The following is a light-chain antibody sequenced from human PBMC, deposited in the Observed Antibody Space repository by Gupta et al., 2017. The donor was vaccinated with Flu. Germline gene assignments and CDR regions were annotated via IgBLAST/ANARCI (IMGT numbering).Light chain of an antibody. CDR1: QSLLHSNRYTY. CDR3: MQALQRGS. CDR2: LGS. V-gene: IGKV2-28*01. Sequence: DIVMTQSPLSLPVTPGEPASISCRSSQSLLHSNRYTYLEWYVQKPGQSPQLLIYLGSNRASGVPDRFSGSGSGTDFTLKISRVEAEDVGVYYCMQALQRGSFGQGTKLEIK. J-gene: IGKJ2*03.